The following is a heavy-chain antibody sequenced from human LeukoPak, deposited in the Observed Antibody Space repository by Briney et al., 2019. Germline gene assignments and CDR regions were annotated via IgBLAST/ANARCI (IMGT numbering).Heavy chain of an antibody. CDR3: ARSPTSTLISYYYYYMDV. CDR2: INTNTGNP. CDR1: GYTFTSHA. J-gene: IGHJ6*03. V-gene: IGHV7-4-1*02. D-gene: IGHD2/OR15-2a*01. Sequence: ASVKVSCKASGYTFTSHAMNWVRQAPGQGLEWMGWINTNTGNPTYAQGFTGRFVFSLDTSVSTAYLQISSLKAEDTAVYYCARSPTSTLISYYYYYMDVWGKGTTVTVSS.